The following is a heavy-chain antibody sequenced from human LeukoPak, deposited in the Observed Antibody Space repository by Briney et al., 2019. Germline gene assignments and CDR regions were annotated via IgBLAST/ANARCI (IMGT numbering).Heavy chain of an antibody. CDR3: ARDRLYSSSSEDY. Sequence: AGGSLRLSCAASGFTVSSNYRSWVRQAPGKGLEWVSVIYSGGSTYYADSVQGRFTISRDNSKNTLYLQMNSLRAEDTAVYYCARDRLYSSSSEDYWGQGILVTVSS. V-gene: IGHV3-53*01. CDR1: GFTVSSNY. CDR2: IYSGGST. J-gene: IGHJ4*02. D-gene: IGHD6-6*01.